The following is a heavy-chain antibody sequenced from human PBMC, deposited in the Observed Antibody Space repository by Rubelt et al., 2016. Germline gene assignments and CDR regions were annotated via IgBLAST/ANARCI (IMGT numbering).Heavy chain of an antibody. CDR2: INHSGST. D-gene: IGHD2-2*01. J-gene: IGHJ4*02. CDR3: ASFNCSSTSCYTDY. CDR1: GGSFSGYY. V-gene: IGHV4-34*01. Sequence: QVQLQQWGAGLLKPSETLSLTCAVYGGSFSGYYWSWIRQPPGKGLEWIGEINHSGSTNYNPSLKSRVTISVDTSKNRLSLKLSAVTAADTAVYYCASFNCSSTSCYTDYWGQGTLVTVSS.